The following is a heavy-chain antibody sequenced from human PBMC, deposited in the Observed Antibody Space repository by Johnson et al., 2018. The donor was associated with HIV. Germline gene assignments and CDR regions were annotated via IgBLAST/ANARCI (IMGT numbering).Heavy chain of an antibody. V-gene: IGHV3-15*01. J-gene: IGHJ3*02. CDR2: LKSKSDGGTI. D-gene: IGHD1-1*01. CDR3: TTGLYWNDAFNI. Sequence: VRLVETGGGLIQPGGSLRLSCAASGFTVSSNYMSWVRQAPGKGLEWVGRLKSKSDGGTIDYAAPVKGRFAISRDGSKNTLYLHMNSLKTEDTGVYYCTTGLYWNDAFNIWGQGTMVSVSS. CDR1: GFTVSSNY.